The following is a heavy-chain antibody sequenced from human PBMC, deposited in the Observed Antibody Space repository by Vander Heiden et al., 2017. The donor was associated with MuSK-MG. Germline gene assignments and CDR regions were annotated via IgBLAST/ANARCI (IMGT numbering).Heavy chain of an antibody. J-gene: IGHJ3*02. V-gene: IGHV3-33*01. D-gene: IGHD3-10*01. CDR3: ARDLTGSGGAFDI. CDR2: IWYDGSNK. CDR1: GFSFSSYG. Sequence: QVQLVESGGGVVQPGRSLRVPCAASGFSFSSYGMHWVRQAPGKGLEWVAAIWYDGSNKYYTDSVKGRFTISRDNSKNMLHLQMNSLRGDDTAVYYCARDLTGSGGAFDIWGQGTMVTVSS.